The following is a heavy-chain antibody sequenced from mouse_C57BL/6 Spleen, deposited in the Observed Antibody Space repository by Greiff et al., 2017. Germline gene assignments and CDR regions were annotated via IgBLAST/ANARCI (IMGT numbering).Heavy chain of an antibody. V-gene: IGHV1-55*01. CDR2: IYPGSGST. CDR1: GYTFTSYW. CDR3: ARDSSGYGDY. Sequence: QVQLQQPGAELVKPGASVKMSCKASGYTFTSYWITWVKQRPGQGLEWIGDIYPGSGSTNYNEKFKSKATLTVDTSSSTASIQLSSLPSEDSAVYYCARDSSGYGDYWGKGTTLTVSS. D-gene: IGHD3-2*02. J-gene: IGHJ2*01.